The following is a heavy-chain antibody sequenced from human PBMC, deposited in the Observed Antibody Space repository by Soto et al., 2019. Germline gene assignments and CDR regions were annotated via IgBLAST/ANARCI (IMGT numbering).Heavy chain of an antibody. CDR3: AKDPLWTVGPLAMDV. Sequence: EVQLLESGGGLVQAGGSLRLSCVASGFTCSTHAMSWVRQVPGKGLEWVSTFSGSGGNIYYGESVKGRFTISRDDPNNALYLDMNSLRVEDTAVYYCAKDPLWTVGPLAMDVWGQGTPVTVSS. CDR1: GFTCSTHA. J-gene: IGHJ6*02. CDR2: FSGSGGNI. V-gene: IGHV3-23*01. D-gene: IGHD2-2*01.